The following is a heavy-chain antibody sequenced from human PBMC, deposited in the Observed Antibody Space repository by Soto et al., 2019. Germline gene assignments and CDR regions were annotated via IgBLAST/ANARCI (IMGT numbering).Heavy chain of an antibody. CDR3: AGRGLVREIYYYGMDV. CDR1: GGTFSSYA. Sequence: QVQLVQSGAEVKKPGSSVKVSCKASGGTFSSYAISWVRQAPGQGLEWMGGIIPIFGTANYAQKFQGRVTITADESTITAYMELSSLRSEDTAVYYCAGRGLVREIYYYGMDVWGQGTTVTVSS. D-gene: IGHD6-19*01. CDR2: IIPIFGTA. V-gene: IGHV1-69*01. J-gene: IGHJ6*02.